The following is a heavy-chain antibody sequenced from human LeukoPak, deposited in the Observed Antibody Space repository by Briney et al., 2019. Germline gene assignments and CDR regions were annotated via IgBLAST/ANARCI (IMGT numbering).Heavy chain of an antibody. D-gene: IGHD2-2*02. Sequence: ASVKVSCKASGGTFSSHAISWVRQAPGQGLEWMGGIIPIFGTANYAQKFQGRVTITTDESTSTAYMELSSLRSEDTAVYYCARGTMTGKIWDCSSTSCYTQFDYWGQGTLVTVSS. CDR1: GGTFSSHA. J-gene: IGHJ4*02. CDR3: ARGTMTGKIWDCSSTSCYTQFDY. V-gene: IGHV1-69*05. CDR2: IIPIFGTA.